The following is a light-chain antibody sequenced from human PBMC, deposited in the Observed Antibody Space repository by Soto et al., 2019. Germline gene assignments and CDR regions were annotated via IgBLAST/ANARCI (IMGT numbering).Light chain of an antibody. CDR2: TAS. CDR1: QSISNY. Sequence: DIQMTQSPSSLSASVEDRVTITCRTSQSISNYLNWYQQKPGKAPKLLIYTASSLQSGVPSRFSGSGSGTDFTLTISSLQPADFATYYCQQTHSAPLTFGGGTKVDIK. CDR3: QQTHSAPLT. V-gene: IGKV1-39*01. J-gene: IGKJ4*01.